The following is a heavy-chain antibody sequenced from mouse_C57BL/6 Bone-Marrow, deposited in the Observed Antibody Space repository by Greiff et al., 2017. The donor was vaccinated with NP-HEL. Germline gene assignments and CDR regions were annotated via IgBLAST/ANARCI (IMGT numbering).Heavy chain of an antibody. V-gene: IGHV5-16*01. CDR3: AREYYGSSYVDY. J-gene: IGHJ2*01. D-gene: IGHD1-1*01. CDR2: INSDGSST. Sequence: EVQVVESEGGLVQPGSSMKLSCTASGFTFSDYYMAWVRQVPEKGLEWVANINSDGSSTYYLDSLKSRFTISRDNAKNILYLQMSSLKSEDTATDYCAREYYGSSYVDYWGQGTTLTVSS. CDR1: GFTFSDYY.